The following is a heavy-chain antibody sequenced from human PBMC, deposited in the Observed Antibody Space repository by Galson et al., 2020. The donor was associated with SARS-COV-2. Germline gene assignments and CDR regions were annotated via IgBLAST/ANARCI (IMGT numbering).Heavy chain of an antibody. V-gene: IGHV3-30*04. CDR3: ATGGTVITLGDS. Sequence: GESLKISRAASGFPFNIYAMHWVRQAPGKGLEWVAVISYDETNKSYADSVKGRFTISRDNSKNTLYLHMNSLRPEDTAVYYCATGGTVITLGDSWGQGTLVTVSS. D-gene: IGHD3-16*01. J-gene: IGHJ4*02. CDR1: GFPFNIYA. CDR2: ISYDETNK.